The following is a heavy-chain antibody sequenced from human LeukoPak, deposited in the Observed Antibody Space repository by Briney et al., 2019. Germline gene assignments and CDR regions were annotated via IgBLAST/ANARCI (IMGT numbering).Heavy chain of an antibody. D-gene: IGHD6-19*01. Sequence: PGGSLRLSCAASGFRFSIYDIHWVRQAPGKGLEWVTFIESDGTKEYYADSVKGRFTISRDNSKNTVYVQMNTLRAEDTAVYYCAKEGSGWYYLDYWGQGTVVTVSS. CDR1: GFRFSIYD. J-gene: IGHJ4*02. CDR3: AKEGSGWYYLDY. CDR2: IESDGTKE. V-gene: IGHV3-30*02.